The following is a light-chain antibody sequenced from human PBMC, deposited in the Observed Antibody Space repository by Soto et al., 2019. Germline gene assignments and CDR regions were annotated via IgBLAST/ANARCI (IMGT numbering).Light chain of an antibody. CDR3: QQYDTYWT. CDR1: QGISSY. CDR2: KAS. V-gene: IGKV1-5*03. Sequence: DIQMTQSPPSLSASVGDRVTITCRASQGISSYLAWYQQKPGKAPNLLIYKASSLKSGVPSRFSGSGSGTEFTLTISSLQPDDFATYYCQQYDTYWTFGQGTKVDIK. J-gene: IGKJ1*01.